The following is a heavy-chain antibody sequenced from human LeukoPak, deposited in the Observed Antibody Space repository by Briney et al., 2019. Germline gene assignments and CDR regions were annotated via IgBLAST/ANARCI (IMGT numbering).Heavy chain of an antibody. Sequence: QTGGSLRLSCAASGFTFSSYAMSWVRQAPGKGLEWVSYISSSGSTIYYADSVKGRFTISRDNAKNSLYLQMNSLRAEDTAVYYCARSRSRYYYDSSGFDYWGQGTLVTVSS. CDR3: ARSRSRYYYDSSGFDY. CDR2: ISSSGSTI. V-gene: IGHV3-48*04. CDR1: GFTFSSYA. J-gene: IGHJ4*02. D-gene: IGHD3-22*01.